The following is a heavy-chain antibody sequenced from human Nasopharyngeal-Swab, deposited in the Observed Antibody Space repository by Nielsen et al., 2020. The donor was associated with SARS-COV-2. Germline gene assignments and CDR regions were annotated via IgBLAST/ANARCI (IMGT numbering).Heavy chain of an antibody. CDR3: ARAEREDIVVVPAASSGWFDP. V-gene: IGHV1-2*04. CDR2: INPNSGGT. CDR1: GYTFTGYY. J-gene: IGHJ5*02. D-gene: IGHD2-2*01. Sequence: ASVKVSCKASGYTFTGYYMHWVRQAPGQGLEWMGWINPNSGGTNYAQKFQGWGTMTRDTSISTAYMELSRLRSDDTAVYYCARAEREDIVVVPAASSGWFDPWGQGTLVTVSS.